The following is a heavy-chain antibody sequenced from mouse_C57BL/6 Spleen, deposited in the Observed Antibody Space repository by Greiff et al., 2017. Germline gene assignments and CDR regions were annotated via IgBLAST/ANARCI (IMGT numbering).Heavy chain of an antibody. CDR1: GYTFHGSW. J-gene: IGHJ1*03. CDR2: ILPGSGST. D-gene: IGHD1-1*01. V-gene: IGHV1-9*01. Sequence: QVQLQQSGAELMKPGASVKFSCKATGYTFHGSWIEWVKQRPGHGLEWIGEILPGSGSTNYDEKFEGKATFTPATSSTTAYMQLSSLTTEDSAINYCARSGTTVVADWYCDVWGTGTTVTFSA. CDR3: ARSGTTVVADWYCDV.